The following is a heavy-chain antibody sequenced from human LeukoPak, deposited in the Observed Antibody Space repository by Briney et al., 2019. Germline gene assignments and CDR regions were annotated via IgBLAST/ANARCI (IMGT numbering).Heavy chain of an antibody. J-gene: IGHJ4*02. CDR3: ARRYSSNWWHLDY. V-gene: IGHV3-48*02. CDR1: GFSFSSYS. D-gene: IGHD6-13*01. Sequence: PGGSLRLSCAASGFSFSSYSMNWVRQAPGKGLEWVSYISSSSSTIYYADSVKGRFTISRDNAKNSLYLQMNSLRDEDTAVYYCARRYSSNWWHLDYWGQGTLVTVSS. CDR2: ISSSSSTI.